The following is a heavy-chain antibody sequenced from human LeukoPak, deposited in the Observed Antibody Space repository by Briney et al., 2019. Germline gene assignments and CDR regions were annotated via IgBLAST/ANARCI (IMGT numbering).Heavy chain of an antibody. D-gene: IGHD2-21*01. V-gene: IGHV1-69*05. J-gene: IGHJ6*03. CDR1: GGTFSSYA. Sequence: SVEVSCKASGGTFSSYAISWVRQAPGQGLEWMGGIIPIFGTANYAQKFQGRVTITTDESTSTAYMELSSLRSEDTAVYYCAREGIDYYYYYYMDVWGKGTTVTVSS. CDR2: IIPIFGTA. CDR3: AREGIDYYYYYYMDV.